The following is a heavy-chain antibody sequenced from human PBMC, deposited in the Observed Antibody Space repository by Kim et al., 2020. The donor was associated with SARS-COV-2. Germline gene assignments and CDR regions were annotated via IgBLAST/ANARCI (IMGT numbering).Heavy chain of an antibody. Sequence: ASVKVSCKASGYTFTSYAMHWVRQAPGQRLEWMGWINAGNGNTKYSQKFQGRVTITRDTSASTAYMELSSLRSEDTAVYYCAIFYYGSGSVDYWGQGTLVTVSS. CDR1: GYTFTSYA. J-gene: IGHJ4*02. CDR2: INAGNGNT. CDR3: AIFYYGSGSVDY. V-gene: IGHV1-3*01. D-gene: IGHD3-10*01.